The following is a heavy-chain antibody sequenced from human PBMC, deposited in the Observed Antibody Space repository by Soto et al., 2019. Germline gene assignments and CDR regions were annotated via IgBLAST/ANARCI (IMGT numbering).Heavy chain of an antibody. CDR2: IIPIFGTA. V-gene: IGHV1-69*13. D-gene: IGHD3-22*01. CDR3: ARDIGQYYESSANRFDP. CDR1: GGTFSSYA. Sequence: SVKVSCKASGGTFSSYAISWVRQAPGQGLEWMGGIIPIFGTANYAQKFQGRVTITADESTSTAYMELSSLRSEDTAVYYCARDIGQYYESSANRFDPWGQGTLVTVLL. J-gene: IGHJ5*02.